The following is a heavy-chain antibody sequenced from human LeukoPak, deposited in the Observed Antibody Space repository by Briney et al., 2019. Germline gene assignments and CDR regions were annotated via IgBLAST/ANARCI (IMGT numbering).Heavy chain of an antibody. CDR3: ARDGAVRRIEY. J-gene: IGHJ4*02. Sequence: GGSLRLSCTASGFTFSNYWMSWVRQVPGKGLEWMVNINQDGSEKYYVDSVKGRFTISRDNAKNSLFLHTNSLRADDTAVYYCARDGAVRRIEYWGQGTLVTVSS. D-gene: IGHD3-10*01. CDR2: INQDGSEK. CDR1: GFTFSNYW. V-gene: IGHV3-7*01.